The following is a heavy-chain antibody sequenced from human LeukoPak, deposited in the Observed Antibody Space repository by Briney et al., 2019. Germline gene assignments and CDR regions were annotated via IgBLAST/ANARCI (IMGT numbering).Heavy chain of an antibody. CDR3: ARDNYDSSGYCFDY. V-gene: IGHV3-11*04. J-gene: IGHJ4*02. D-gene: IGHD3-22*01. Sequence: GGSLRLSCAASGFTFSDYYMSWIRQAPGKGLEWVSYISSSSSTIYYADSVKGRFTISRDNAKNSLYLQMNSLRAEDTAVYYCARDNYDSSGYCFDYWGQGTLVTVSS. CDR2: ISSSSSTI. CDR1: GFTFSDYY.